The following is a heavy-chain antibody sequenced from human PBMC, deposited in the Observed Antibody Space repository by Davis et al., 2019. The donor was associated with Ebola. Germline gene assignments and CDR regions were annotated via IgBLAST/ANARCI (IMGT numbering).Heavy chain of an antibody. V-gene: IGHV3-23*01. CDR3: AREGYCSGGSCYFLDY. CDR1: GFTFSNYA. Sequence: GESLKISCAASGFTFSNYAMTWVRQAPGKGLEWVSVISGSSGSTYYADSVKGRFTISRDNSKNTLYLQMNSLRAEDTAVYYCAREGYCSGGSCYFLDYWGQGTLVTVSS. D-gene: IGHD2-15*01. CDR2: ISGSSGST. J-gene: IGHJ4*02.